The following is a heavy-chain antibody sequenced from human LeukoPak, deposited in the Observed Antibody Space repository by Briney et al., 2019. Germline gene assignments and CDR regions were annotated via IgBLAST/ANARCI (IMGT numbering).Heavy chain of an antibody. D-gene: IGHD5-18*01. J-gene: IGHJ4*02. CDR3: AKAPANYVDTAMGTFDY. Sequence: GGSLRLSCAASGFTFSSYAMSWVRQAPGKGLEWVSAISGSGVSTYYADSVKGRFTISRDNSKNTLYLQMNSLTAEDTAIYYCAKAPANYVDTAMGTFDYWGQGTLVTVSS. V-gene: IGHV3-23*01. CDR1: GFTFSSYA. CDR2: ISGSGVST.